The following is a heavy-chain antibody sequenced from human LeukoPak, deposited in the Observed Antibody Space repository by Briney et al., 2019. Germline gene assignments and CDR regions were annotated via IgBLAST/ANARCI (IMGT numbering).Heavy chain of an antibody. CDR3: AKRSYYDSSGYYFFDY. J-gene: IGHJ4*02. V-gene: IGHV3-23*01. D-gene: IGHD3-22*01. CDR2: ISGSGGST. Sequence: PGGSLRLSCVASGFTFSSYAMSWVRQAPGKGLEWVSAISGSGGSTYYADSVKGRFTISRDNSKNTLYLQMNSLRAEDTAVYYCAKRSYYDSSGYYFFDYWGQGTLVTVSS. CDR1: GFTFSSYA.